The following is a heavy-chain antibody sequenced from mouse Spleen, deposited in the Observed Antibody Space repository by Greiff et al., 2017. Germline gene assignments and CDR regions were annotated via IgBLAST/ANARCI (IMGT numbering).Heavy chain of an antibody. CDR1: GFSLTSYG. Sequence: QVHVKQSGPGLVQPSQSLSITCTVSGFSLTSYGVHWVRQSPGKGLEWLGVIWSGGSTDYNAAFISRLSISKDNSKSQVFFKMNSLQADDTAIYYCARTDYGNSPFAYWGQGTLVTVSA. CDR2: IWSGGST. CDR3: ARTDYGNSPFAY. V-gene: IGHV2-2*01. D-gene: IGHD2-1*01. J-gene: IGHJ3*01.